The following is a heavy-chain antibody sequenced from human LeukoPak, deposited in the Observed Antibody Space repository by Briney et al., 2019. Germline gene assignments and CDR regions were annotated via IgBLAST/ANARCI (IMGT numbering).Heavy chain of an antibody. V-gene: IGHV3-23*01. Sequence: GGSLRLSCAASRFIFSSYAMGWVRQVPGKGLEWVSSISGGGETTYYADSVKGRFTISRDNSKNTLSLQVNSLRVEDTAVYYCAKDGDYYDSDAYSSFFDYWGQGTLVTVSS. J-gene: IGHJ4*02. CDR1: RFIFSSYA. CDR3: AKDGDYYDSDAYSSFFDY. D-gene: IGHD3-22*01. CDR2: ISGGGETT.